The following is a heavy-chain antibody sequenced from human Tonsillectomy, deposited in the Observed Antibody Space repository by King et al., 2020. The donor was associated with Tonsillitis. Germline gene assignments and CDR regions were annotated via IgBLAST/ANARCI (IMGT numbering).Heavy chain of an antibody. D-gene: IGHD5-12*01. V-gene: IGHV3-64*02. Sequence: QLVQSGEGLVQPGGSLRLSCAASGFTFSSYAMNWVRQAPGKGLEHVSIISSNGGSTFYADSVKGRFTISRDNSKNTLYLQMDSLRTEDMAVYYCARGGEHYGYDSPGDFWGQGTLVTVSS. CDR2: ISSNGGST. CDR1: GFTFSSYA. J-gene: IGHJ4*02. CDR3: ARGGEHYGYDSPGDF.